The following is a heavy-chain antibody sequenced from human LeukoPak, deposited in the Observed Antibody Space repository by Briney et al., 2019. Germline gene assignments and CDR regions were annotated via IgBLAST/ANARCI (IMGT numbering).Heavy chain of an antibody. CDR3: ARDWYSSGWMSPFDY. D-gene: IGHD6-19*01. J-gene: IGHJ4*02. V-gene: IGHV3-48*02. Sequence: PPGGSLRLSCEGSGFPFGSYVMTWVRQAPGKGLEWIAYINHNAEMIFYPDFVKGRFTISRDNAKNSLYLQMNALRYEDTAIYYCARDWYSSGWMSPFDYWGQGTLVTVTS. CDR2: INHNAEMI. CDR1: GFPFGSYV.